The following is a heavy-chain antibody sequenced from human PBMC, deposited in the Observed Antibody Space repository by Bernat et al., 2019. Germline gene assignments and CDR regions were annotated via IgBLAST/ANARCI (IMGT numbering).Heavy chain of an antibody. J-gene: IGHJ5*02. CDR2: INAGNGNT. CDR3: ARGSVTSWLSWFDP. Sequence: QVQLVQSGAEVKKPGASVKVSCKASGYTFTSYAMHWVRQAPGQRLEWMGWINAGNGNTKCSQKFQGRVTTTRDTSASTAYMELSSLRSEDTAVYYCARGSVTSWLSWFDPWGQGTLVTVSS. V-gene: IGHV1-3*01. D-gene: IGHD2-2*01. CDR1: GYTFTSYA.